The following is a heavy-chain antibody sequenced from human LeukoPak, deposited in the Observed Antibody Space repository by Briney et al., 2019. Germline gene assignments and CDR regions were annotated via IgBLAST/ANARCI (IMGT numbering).Heavy chain of an antibody. CDR1: GFTVSSNS. D-gene: IGHD2-15*01. CDR3: ARFRCSGGSCYPSWFDP. CDR2: IYSDNT. J-gene: IGHJ5*02. V-gene: IGHV3-53*01. Sequence: GGSLRLSCTVSGFTVSSNSMSWVRQAPGKGLEWVSFIYSDNTHYSDSVKGRFTISRDNSKNTLYLQMNSLRAEDTAVYYCARFRCSGGSCYPSWFDPWGQGTLVTVSS.